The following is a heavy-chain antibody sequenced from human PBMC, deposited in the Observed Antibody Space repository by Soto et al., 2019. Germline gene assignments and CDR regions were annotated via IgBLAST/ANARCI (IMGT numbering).Heavy chain of an antibody. CDR1: GFTFSNAW. CDR3: AKGGSFGGILDS. J-gene: IGHJ4*02. V-gene: IGHV3-15*01. D-gene: IGHD3-10*01. Sequence: GGSLRLSCAASGFTFSNAWMSWVRQAPGKGLEWVGRIKSKTDGGTTDYAAPVKGRFTISRDDSKNTLYLQMNSLKTEDTAFHFCAKGGSFGGILDSWGRGTLVIVSS. CDR2: IKSKTDGGTT.